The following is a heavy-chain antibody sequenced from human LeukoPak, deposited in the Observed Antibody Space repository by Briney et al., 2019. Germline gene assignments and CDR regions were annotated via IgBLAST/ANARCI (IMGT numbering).Heavy chain of an antibody. V-gene: IGHV3-30*02. CDR2: IRYDGNNR. Sequence: GGSLRLSCAASGFTFSNSDMHWVRQAPGKGLEWVAFIRYDGNNRHYADSVKGRFTISRDTSKTTLYLQMSSLRSEDTGVYYCAKSRGITNFFAFQHWGQGTLVTVSS. CDR1: GFTFSNSD. D-gene: IGHD1-14*01. J-gene: IGHJ1*01. CDR3: AKSRGITNFFAFQH.